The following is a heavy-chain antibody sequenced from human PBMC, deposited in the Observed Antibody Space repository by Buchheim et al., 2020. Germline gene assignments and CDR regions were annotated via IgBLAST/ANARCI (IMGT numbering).Heavy chain of an antibody. D-gene: IGHD1-1*01. CDR1: GFTFSSHG. CDR2: IWYDGSNK. V-gene: IGHV3-33*01. J-gene: IGHJ5*02. CDR3: ARWNDGKRFDP. Sequence: QVQLVESGGGVVQPGRSLRLSCAASGFTFSSHGMHWVRQAPGKGLEWVAVIWYDGSNKYYAESVKGRFTISRDNSENNLYLQMNSLRAEDTALYYCARWNDGKRFDPWGQGTL.